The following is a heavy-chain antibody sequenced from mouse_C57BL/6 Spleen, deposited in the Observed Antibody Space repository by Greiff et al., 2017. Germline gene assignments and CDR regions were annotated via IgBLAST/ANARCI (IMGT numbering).Heavy chain of an antibody. CDR3: ARGSGYLYYYAMDY. Sequence: VQLQQSGPELVKPGASVKMSCKASGYTFTDYNMHWVKQSHGKSLEWIGYINPNNGGTSYNQKFKGKATLTVNKSSSTAYMELRSLTSEDSAVYYCARGSGYLYYYAMDYWGQGTSVTVSS. V-gene: IGHV1-22*01. J-gene: IGHJ4*01. CDR2: INPNNGGT. D-gene: IGHD3-2*02. CDR1: GYTFTDYN.